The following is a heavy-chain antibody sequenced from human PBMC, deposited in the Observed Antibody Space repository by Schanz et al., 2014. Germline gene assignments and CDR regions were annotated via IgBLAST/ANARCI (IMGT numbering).Heavy chain of an antibody. Sequence: EVQLVESGGGLVQPGGSLRLSCAASGFNFRSYPMSWVRQAPGKGLEWVSAISASGGSTYYADSVKGRFTISRDNSKNTLYVQLNSLRAEDTAVYYCARRITGTHHNPYYHGMDVWGQGTTVTVSS. CDR3: ARRITGTHHNPYYHGMDV. J-gene: IGHJ6*02. CDR1: GFNFRSYP. V-gene: IGHV3-23*04. CDR2: ISASGGST. D-gene: IGHD1-20*01.